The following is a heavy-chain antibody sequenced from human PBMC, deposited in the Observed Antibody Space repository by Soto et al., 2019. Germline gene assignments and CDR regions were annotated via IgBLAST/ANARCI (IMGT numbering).Heavy chain of an antibody. V-gene: IGHV4-59*01. J-gene: IGHJ3*01. CDR1: NGAIGTYY. D-gene: IGHD2-2*01. CDR2: IHSSGYI. CDR3: ARQSTYHDAFDV. Sequence: QVHLQESGPGLVKASETLSFTCPVFNGAIGTYYWSWLRQPPGKELEWIGNIHSSGYIRSSPSLNSRVRISLDTSKHEFSLKLTSVPAADTAVYYCARQSTYHDAFDVWGQGSLVTVSS.